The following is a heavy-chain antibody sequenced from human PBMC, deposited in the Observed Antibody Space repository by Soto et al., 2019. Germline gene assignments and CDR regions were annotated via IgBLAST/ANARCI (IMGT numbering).Heavy chain of an antibody. V-gene: IGHV4-39*01. CDR3: ARKLGGRSRYFDY. D-gene: IGHD2-15*01. CDR1: GGSISSSSYY. J-gene: IGHJ4*02. Sequence: SETLSLTFTVSGGSISSSSYYWGWIRQPPGKGLEWIGSIYYSGSTYYNPSLKSRVTLSVDTSKNQFSLKLSSVTAADTAVYYCARKLGGRSRYFDYWGQGTMVTVS. CDR2: IYYSGST.